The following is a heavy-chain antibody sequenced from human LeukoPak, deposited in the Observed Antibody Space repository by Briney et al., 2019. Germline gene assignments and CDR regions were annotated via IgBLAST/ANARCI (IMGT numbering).Heavy chain of an antibody. Sequence: ASVKVSCKASGGTFSSYAISWVRQAPGQGLEWMGGIIPIFGTANYAQKFQGRVTITADKSTSTAYMELSSLRSEDTAVYYCASRFLTDYYDSSGYYYQWDYWGQGTLVTVSS. CDR1: GGTFSSYA. CDR2: IIPIFGTA. V-gene: IGHV1-69*06. CDR3: ASRFLTDYYDSSGYYYQWDY. D-gene: IGHD3-22*01. J-gene: IGHJ4*02.